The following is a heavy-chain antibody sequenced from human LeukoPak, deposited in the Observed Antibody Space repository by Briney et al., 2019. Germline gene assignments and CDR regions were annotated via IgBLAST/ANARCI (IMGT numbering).Heavy chain of an antibody. J-gene: IGHJ5*02. V-gene: IGHV4-59*08. Sequence: SETLSLTCSVFDGSISNYYWSWIRQPPGKGLEWIGYAYYSGSTTYNPSLESRVTISVDTSKNQFSLKLTAVTAADTAVYYCARNSAVATSRSWFDPWGLGTLVTVSS. CDR1: DGSISNYY. CDR2: AYYSGST. D-gene: IGHD6-19*01. CDR3: ARNSAVATSRSWFDP.